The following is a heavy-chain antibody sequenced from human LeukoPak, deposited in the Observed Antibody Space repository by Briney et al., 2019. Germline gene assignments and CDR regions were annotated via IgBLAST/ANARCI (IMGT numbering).Heavy chain of an antibody. CDR1: GFTFSSYS. D-gene: IGHD2-2*01. V-gene: IGHV3-21*01. CDR3: ARDRGLILGYCSSTSCYSADAFDI. J-gene: IGHJ3*02. CDR2: ISSSSSYI. Sequence: PGGSLRLSCAASGFTFSSYSMNWVRQAPGKGLEWVSSISSSSSYIYYADSVKGRFTISRDNAKNSLYLQMNSLRAEDTAVYYCARDRGLILGYCSSTSCYSADAFDIWGQGTMVTVSS.